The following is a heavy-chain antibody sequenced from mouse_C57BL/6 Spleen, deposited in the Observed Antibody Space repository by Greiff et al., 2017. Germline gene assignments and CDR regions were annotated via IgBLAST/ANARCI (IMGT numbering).Heavy chain of an antibody. CDR1: GYSITSGYY. CDR2: ISYDGSN. D-gene: IGHD1-1*01. Sequence: EVKLVESGPGLVKPSQSLSLTCSVTGYSITSGYYWNWIRQFPGNKLEWMGYISYDGSNNYNPSLKNRISITRDTSKNQFFLKLNSVTTEDTATYYCARDRGVVAPMDYWGQGTSVTVSS. CDR3: ARDRGVVAPMDY. J-gene: IGHJ4*01. V-gene: IGHV3-6*01.